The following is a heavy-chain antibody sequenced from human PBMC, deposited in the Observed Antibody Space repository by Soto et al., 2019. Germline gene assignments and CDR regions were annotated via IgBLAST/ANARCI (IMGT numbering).Heavy chain of an antibody. CDR1: GFTFTRYS. V-gene: IGHV3-21*06. CDR2: ISSTTNYI. Sequence: GGSLRLSCAASGFTFTRYSMNWVRQAPGKGLEWVSSISSTTNYIYYGDSMKGRFTISRGNAKNSLYLEMNSLRAEDTAVYYCARESQDLTSNFDYWGQGTLVTVPQ. CDR3: ARESQDLTSNFDY. J-gene: IGHJ4*02.